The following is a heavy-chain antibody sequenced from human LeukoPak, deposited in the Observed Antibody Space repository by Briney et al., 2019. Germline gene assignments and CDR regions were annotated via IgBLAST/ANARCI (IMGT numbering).Heavy chain of an antibody. CDR1: GYTFTSYY. D-gene: IGHD3-10*01. CDR2: INPSGGST. CDR3: ARSPGVMWFGELWDYYYYMDV. V-gene: IGHV1-46*01. Sequence: GASVKVSCKASGYTFTSYYMHWVRQAPGQGLEWMGIINPSGGSTSYAQKFQGRVTMTRDTSTSTVYMELSSLRSEDTAVYYCARSPGVMWFGELWDYYYYMDVWGKGTTVTVSS. J-gene: IGHJ6*03.